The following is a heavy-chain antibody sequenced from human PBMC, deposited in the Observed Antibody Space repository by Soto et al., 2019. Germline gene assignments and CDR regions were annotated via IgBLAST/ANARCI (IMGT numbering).Heavy chain of an antibody. V-gene: IGHV4-59*08. CDR3: ARGDFWSGYYTGLGAFDI. CDR2: IYYSGST. Sequence: SETLSLTCTVSGGSISSYYWSWIRQPPGKGLEWIGYIYYSGSTNYNPSLKSRVTISVDTSKNQFSLKLSSVTAADTAVYYCARGDFWSGYYTGLGAFDIWGQGTMVTVSS. J-gene: IGHJ3*02. CDR1: GGSISSYY. D-gene: IGHD3-3*01.